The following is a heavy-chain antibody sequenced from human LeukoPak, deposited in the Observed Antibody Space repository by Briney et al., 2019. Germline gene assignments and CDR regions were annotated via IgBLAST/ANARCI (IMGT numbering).Heavy chain of an antibody. CDR3: ARVGRSRLLWFGEFS. V-gene: IGHV3-21*01. J-gene: IGHJ4*02. Sequence: GGSLRLSCAASGFTFSSYAMNWVRQAPGKGLEWVSSISSSSSYIYYADSVKGRFTISRDNAKNSLYLQMNSLRAEDTAVYYCARVGRSRLLWFGEFSWGQGTLVTVSS. CDR2: ISSSSSYI. CDR1: GFTFSSYA. D-gene: IGHD3-10*01.